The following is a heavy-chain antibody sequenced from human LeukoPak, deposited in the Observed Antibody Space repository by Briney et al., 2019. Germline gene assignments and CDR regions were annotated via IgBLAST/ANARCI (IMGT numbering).Heavy chain of an antibody. J-gene: IGHJ3*02. V-gene: IGHV3-48*01. CDR3: ARDPHYYDSSGPGAFDI. CDR1: GFTFSSYS. Sequence: GGSLRLSCAASGFTFSSYSMNWVRQAPGKGLEWVSYISSSSSTIYYADSVKGRFTISRDNAKNSLYLQMNSLRAEDTAVYYCARDPHYYDSSGPGAFDIWGQGTMVTVSS. CDR2: ISSSSSTI. D-gene: IGHD3-22*01.